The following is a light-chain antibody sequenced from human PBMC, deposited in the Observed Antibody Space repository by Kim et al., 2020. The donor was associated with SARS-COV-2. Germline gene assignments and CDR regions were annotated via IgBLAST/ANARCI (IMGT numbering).Light chain of an antibody. CDR3: AAWDDSLNGWV. CDR2: SNT. V-gene: IGLV1-44*01. Sequence: GQRGTISCSGSSSNIGSNTVTWYPPLPGTAPKLLIYSNTQRPSGVPDRFSGSKSGTSASLAISGLQSEDEADYYCAAWDDSLNGWVFGGGTKLTVL. CDR1: SSNIGSNT. J-gene: IGLJ3*02.